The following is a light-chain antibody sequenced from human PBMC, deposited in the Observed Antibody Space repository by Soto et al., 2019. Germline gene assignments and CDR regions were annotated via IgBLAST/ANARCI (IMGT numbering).Light chain of an antibody. CDR1: QSLRNNY. Sequence: EIVLTQSPGTLSLSPGERATLSCRASQSLRNNYLAWYQQKPGQTPRLLIYGASSRATGIPDRFSGSGSGTDFTLTISRLEPEDFAVYYCQQFNNSPLTFGGGTKVDIK. CDR3: QQFNNSPLT. V-gene: IGKV3-20*01. CDR2: GAS. J-gene: IGKJ4*01.